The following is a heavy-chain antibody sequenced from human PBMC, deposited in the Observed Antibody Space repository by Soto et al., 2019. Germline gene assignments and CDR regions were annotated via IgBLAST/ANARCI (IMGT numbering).Heavy chain of an antibody. CDR1: GGSISSYY. J-gene: IGHJ6*02. D-gene: IGHD3-10*01. CDR2: VHHSWGS. V-gene: IGHV4-59*08. Sequence: QVQLQESGPGLVKPSETLSLSCTVSGGSISSYYWSWFRQSPGKRMEWIGYVHHSWGSSYNPSLQXXGXXSLDAAKSQFSLKVTSVTATAAAVYYCARQGFGPLHGLVDVWGQGTTVTVSS. CDR3: ARQGFGPLHGLVDV.